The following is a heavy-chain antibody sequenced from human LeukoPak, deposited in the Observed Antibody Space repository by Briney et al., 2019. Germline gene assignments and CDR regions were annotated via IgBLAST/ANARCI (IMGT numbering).Heavy chain of an antibody. CDR3: ARHYDFWSGYFG. V-gene: IGHV1-69*13. Sequence: GASVKVSCXASGGTFSSYAISWVRQAPGQGLEWMGGIIPIFGTANYAQKFQGRVTITADESTSTAYMELSSLRSEDTAVYYCARHYDFWSGYFGWGQGTLVTVSS. CDR2: IIPIFGTA. J-gene: IGHJ4*02. D-gene: IGHD3-3*01. CDR1: GGTFSSYA.